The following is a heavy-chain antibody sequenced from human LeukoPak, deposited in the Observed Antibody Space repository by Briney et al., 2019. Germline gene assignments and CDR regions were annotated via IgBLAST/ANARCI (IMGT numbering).Heavy chain of an antibody. D-gene: IGHD6-13*01. V-gene: IGHV3-53*01. CDR1: GFTVSSNY. CDR3: ARDPYSSSWFPLDP. Sequence: PGGSLRLSCAASGFTVSSNYMSWVRQAPGKGLEWVSVIYSGGSTYYADSVKGRFTISRDNAKNSLYLQMNSLRAEDTAVYYCARDPYSSSWFPLDPWGQGTLVTVSS. J-gene: IGHJ5*02. CDR2: IYSGGST.